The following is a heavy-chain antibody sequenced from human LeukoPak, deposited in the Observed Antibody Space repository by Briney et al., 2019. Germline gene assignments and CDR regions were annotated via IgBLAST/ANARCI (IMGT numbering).Heavy chain of an antibody. CDR1: GVSISSSTYY. CDR2: SYYTGST. J-gene: IGHJ4*02. V-gene: IGHV4-39*07. Sequence: SETLSLTCTVSGVSISSSTYYWGWNRQPPGKGLVWTGSSYYTGSTYYNPSLKSRVTIRVDTSKNQFSLKLSPVTAAGTGVYFCAREGGEQPVDYWGQGTLVTVSS. CDR3: AREGGEQPVDY. D-gene: IGHD3-16*01.